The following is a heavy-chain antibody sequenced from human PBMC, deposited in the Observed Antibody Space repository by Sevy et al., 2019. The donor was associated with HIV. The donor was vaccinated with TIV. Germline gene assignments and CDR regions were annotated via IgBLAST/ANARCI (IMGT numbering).Heavy chain of an antibody. V-gene: IGHV3-48*01. J-gene: IGHJ3*02. CDR1: GFTFSRHS. D-gene: IGHD2-2*01. CDR3: ARPLGYCSHTSCPYIFDI. Sequence: GGYLRLSCAASGFTFSRHSFNWVRQAPGKGLEWISYISSTSSTIFYADSVMDRFTISRDNAKNSLYLQMNSLRAEDTAVDYCARPLGYCSHTSCPYIFDIWGQGTMVTVSS. CDR2: ISSTSSTI.